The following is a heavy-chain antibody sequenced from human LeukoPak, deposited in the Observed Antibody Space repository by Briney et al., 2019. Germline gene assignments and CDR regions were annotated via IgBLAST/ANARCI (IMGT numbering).Heavy chain of an antibody. D-gene: IGHD2-2*01. J-gene: IGHJ5*02. CDR1: GFTFSSYA. V-gene: IGHV3-23*01. Sequence: PGGSLRLSCAASGFTFSSYAMSWVRQAPGKGLEWVSAISGSGGSTYYADSVKGRFTISRDNSKNTLYLQMNSLRAEDTAVYYCARSLGYCSSTSCPQLAGPFDPWGQGTLVTVSS. CDR3: ARSLGYCSSTSCPQLAGPFDP. CDR2: ISGSGGST.